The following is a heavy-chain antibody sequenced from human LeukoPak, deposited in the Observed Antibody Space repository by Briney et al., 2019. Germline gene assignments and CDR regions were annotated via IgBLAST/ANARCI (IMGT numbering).Heavy chain of an antibody. CDR2: INSDGSST. CDR1: GFTFSSYW. CDR3: AKASKWFGEGYFDY. V-gene: IGHV3-74*01. J-gene: IGHJ4*02. D-gene: IGHD3-10*01. Sequence: PGGSLRLSCAASGFTFSSYWMHWVRQAPGKGLVWVSRINSDGSSTSYADSVKGRFTLSRDNAKNSLYLQMNGLRAEDTAFYYCAKASKWFGEGYFDYWGQGTLVTVSS.